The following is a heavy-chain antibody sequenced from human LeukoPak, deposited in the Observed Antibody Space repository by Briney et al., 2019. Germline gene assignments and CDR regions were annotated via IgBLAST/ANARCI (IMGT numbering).Heavy chain of an antibody. CDR3: ARWYGSGSYGYNWFDP. D-gene: IGHD3-10*01. V-gene: IGHV4-59*01. J-gene: IGHJ5*02. Sequence: KPSETLSLTCTVSGGSISSYYWSWIRQPPGKGLEWIGYIYYSGSTNYNPSLKSRVTISVDTSKNQFSLKLSSVTAADTAVYYCARWYGSGSYGYNWFDPWGQGTLVTVSS. CDR2: IYYSGST. CDR1: GGSISSYY.